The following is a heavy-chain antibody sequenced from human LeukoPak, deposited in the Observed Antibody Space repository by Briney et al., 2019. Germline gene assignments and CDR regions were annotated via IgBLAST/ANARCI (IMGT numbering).Heavy chain of an antibody. CDR2: IIPIFGTA. CDR3: ARDGYGDFHYFDY. Sequence: ASVKVSCKASGGTFSSYAISWVRQAPGQGLEWMGGIIPIFGTANYAQKFQGRVTITADESTSTAYMELSSLRSEDTAVYYCARDGYGDFHYFDYWGQGTLVTVSS. V-gene: IGHV1-69*13. D-gene: IGHD4-17*01. CDR1: GGTFSSYA. J-gene: IGHJ4*02.